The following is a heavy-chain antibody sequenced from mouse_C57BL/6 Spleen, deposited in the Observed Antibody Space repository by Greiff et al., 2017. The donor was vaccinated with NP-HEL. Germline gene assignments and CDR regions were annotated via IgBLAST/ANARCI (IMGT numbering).Heavy chain of an antibody. D-gene: IGHD6-1*02. V-gene: IGHV1-59*01. J-gene: IGHJ4*01. Sequence: QVQLQQSGAELVRPGTSVKLSCKASGYTFTSYWMHWVKQRPGQGLEWIGVIDPSDSYTNYNQKFKGKATLTVDTSSSTAYMQLSSLTSEDSAVYYCARERETANAMDYWGQGTSVTVSS. CDR3: ARERETANAMDY. CDR2: IDPSDSYT. CDR1: GYTFTSYW.